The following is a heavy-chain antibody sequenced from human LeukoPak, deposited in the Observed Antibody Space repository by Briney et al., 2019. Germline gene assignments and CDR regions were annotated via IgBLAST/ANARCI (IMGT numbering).Heavy chain of an antibody. CDR1: GYTFTGYY. V-gene: IGHV1-2*02. D-gene: IGHD3-3*01. Sequence: ASVKVSCKASGYTFTGYYMHWVRQAPGQGLEGMGWINPNSGGTNYAQKFQGRVTMTRSTSISTAYMELSRLRSDDTAVYYCARGSDDFWSGYSPSYWGQGTLVTVSS. CDR2: INPNSGGT. J-gene: IGHJ4*02. CDR3: ARGSDDFWSGYSPSY.